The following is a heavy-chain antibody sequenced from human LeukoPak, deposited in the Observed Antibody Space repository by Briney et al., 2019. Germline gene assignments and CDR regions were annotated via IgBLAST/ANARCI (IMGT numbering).Heavy chain of an antibody. CDR1: GFTFSSYW. V-gene: IGHV3-74*01. CDR2: INSDGSST. CDR3: ARGLSIGYYAPFDY. Sequence: PGGSLRLSCAASGFTFSSYWMHWVRRAPGKGLVWVSRINSDGSSTSYADSVKGRFTISRDNAKNTLYLQMNSLRVEDTAVYYCARGLSIGYYAPFDYWGQGTLVTVSS. J-gene: IGHJ4*02. D-gene: IGHD3-22*01.